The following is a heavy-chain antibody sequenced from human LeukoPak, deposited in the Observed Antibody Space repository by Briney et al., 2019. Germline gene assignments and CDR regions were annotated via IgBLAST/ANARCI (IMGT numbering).Heavy chain of an antibody. CDR1: GNTFSSYA. V-gene: IGHV1-69*04. J-gene: IGHJ4*02. CDR3: ASEGDAIGPFDS. D-gene: IGHD3-16*01. CDR2: VVPVLEGT. Sequence: ASVTVTCKASGNTFSSYAISWVRQAPGQGLEWLGMVVPVLEGTKYSQKLEGRVTITADKSTVTAYMEVNGLRPDDTAVYYCASEGDAIGPFDSWGQGTLVTVSS.